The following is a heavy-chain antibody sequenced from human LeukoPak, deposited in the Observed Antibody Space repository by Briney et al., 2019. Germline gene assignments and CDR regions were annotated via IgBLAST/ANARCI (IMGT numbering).Heavy chain of an antibody. V-gene: IGHV1-18*01. CDR2: ISAYNGNT. D-gene: IGHD2/OR15-2a*01. Sequence: ASVKVSCKASGYTFTSYGISWVRQAPGRGLEWMGWISAYNGNTNYAQKLQGRVTMTTDTSTSTAYMELRSLRSDDTAVYYCARASDYFSYYYYYMDVWGKGTTVTVSS. CDR1: GYTFTSYG. J-gene: IGHJ6*03. CDR3: ARASDYFSYYYYYMDV.